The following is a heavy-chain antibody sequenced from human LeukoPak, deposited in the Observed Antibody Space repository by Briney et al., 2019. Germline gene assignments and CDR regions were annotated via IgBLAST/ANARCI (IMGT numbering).Heavy chain of an antibody. J-gene: IGHJ3*02. D-gene: IGHD3-9*01. CDR2: IYYSGST. CDR3: ARGGQYFDWLSDAFDI. V-gene: IGHV4-59*12. CDR1: GGSISSYY. Sequence: SETLSLTCTVSGGSISSYYWSWIRQPPGKGLEWIGYIYYSGSTNYNPSLKSRVTISVDTSKNQFSLKLSSVTAADTAVYYCARGGQYFDWLSDAFDIWGQGTMVTVSS.